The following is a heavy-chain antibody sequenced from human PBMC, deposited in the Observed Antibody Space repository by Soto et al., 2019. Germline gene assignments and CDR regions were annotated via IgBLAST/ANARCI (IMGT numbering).Heavy chain of an antibody. Sequence: GGSLRLSCGASGFTFNRHGMSWVRQAPGKGLEWVSAITASGGTTYYADSVKGRFTISRDNSKNTLYLQMNSLRAEDTAVYYCAKLPPRGPEDYWGQGTLVTVSS. CDR3: AKLPPRGPEDY. V-gene: IGHV3-23*01. CDR1: GFTFNRHG. J-gene: IGHJ4*02. CDR2: ITASGGTT. D-gene: IGHD5-12*01.